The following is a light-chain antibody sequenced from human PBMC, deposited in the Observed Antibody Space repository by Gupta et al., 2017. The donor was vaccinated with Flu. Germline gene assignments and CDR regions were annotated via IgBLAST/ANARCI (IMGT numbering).Light chain of an antibody. CDR3: SSYTGGSSPYV. V-gene: IGLV2-14*01. J-gene: IGLJ1*01. Sequence: QSVLTQPASVSGSPGQSITLSCTGISSDVGAYNYVSWYQQHPGKVPKLMIYEVSNRPSGVSTRFSGSKSGNTASLTIFGLQAEDEADYYCSSYTGGSSPYVFGTGTKVTV. CDR2: EVS. CDR1: SSDVGAYNY.